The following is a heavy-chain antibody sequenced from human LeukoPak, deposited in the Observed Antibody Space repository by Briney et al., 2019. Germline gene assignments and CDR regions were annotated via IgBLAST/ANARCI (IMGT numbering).Heavy chain of an antibody. Sequence: SETLSLTCAVYGGSFSGYYWSWLRQPPGKGLEWIGEINHSGSTNYNPSLKNRVTISVDTSKNQFALKLSSVTAADRAVYYCARCGRWGCSSTSCYHSFDPGGQGTLVTVSS. J-gene: IGHJ5*02. CDR1: GGSFSGYY. D-gene: IGHD2-2*01. CDR2: INHSGST. CDR3: ARCGRWGCSSTSCYHSFDP. V-gene: IGHV4-34*01.